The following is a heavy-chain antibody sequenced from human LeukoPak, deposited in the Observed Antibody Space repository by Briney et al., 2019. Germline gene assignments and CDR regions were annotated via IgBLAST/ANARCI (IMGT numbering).Heavy chain of an antibody. Sequence: ASVKVSCKTSGYSFILYGISWVRQAPGQGPEWMGWISTSTGDTKYTQKFQGRVTLTTDTSTSTAYMELSSLRSDDTAVYYCAREGLDYWGQGTLVTVSS. CDR1: GYSFILYG. CDR3: AREGLDY. V-gene: IGHV1-18*01. CDR2: ISTSTGDT. J-gene: IGHJ4*02.